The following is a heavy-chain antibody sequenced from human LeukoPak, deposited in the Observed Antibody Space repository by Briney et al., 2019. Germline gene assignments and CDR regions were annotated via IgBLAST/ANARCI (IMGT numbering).Heavy chain of an antibody. CDR2: ILNDGSQE. CDR3: ARDDALGDNALDI. J-gene: IGHJ3*02. V-gene: IGHV3-33*01. Sequence: GGSLRLSCAASGFTFSSYGMHWVRQAPGKGLEWVAVILNDGSQEKYADSVKGRFTISRDNSKNTLFLQMNSLRAEDTGVYYCARDDALGDNALDIWGQGTMVTVSS. CDR1: GFTFSSYG. D-gene: IGHD3-16*01.